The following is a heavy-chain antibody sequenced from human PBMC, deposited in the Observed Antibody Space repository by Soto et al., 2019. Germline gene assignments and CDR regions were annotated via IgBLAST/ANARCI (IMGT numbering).Heavy chain of an antibody. D-gene: IGHD3-3*01. V-gene: IGHV4-30-4*01. J-gene: IGHJ4*02. CDR2: IYNGGIT. Sequence: TRSLTWTLACEAVSWVGFLRAWLRRPPGKGLEWIGYIYNGGITYYRPSLESRMHLSLDATRNHYSLRLTHVTAADTAVYFCDRAPVGLDTISYFDDWGQGKLVTASS. CDR3: DRAPVGLDTISYFDD. CDR1: CEAVSWVGFL.